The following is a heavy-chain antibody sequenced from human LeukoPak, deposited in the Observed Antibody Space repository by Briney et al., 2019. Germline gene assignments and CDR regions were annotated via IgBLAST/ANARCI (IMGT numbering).Heavy chain of an antibody. CDR2: FDPEDGET. D-gene: IGHD3-16*02. V-gene: IGHV1-24*01. CDR3: ATGEGTLGDLSNDAFDI. J-gene: IGHJ3*02. CDR1: GYTLTELS. Sequence: ASVKVSCKVSGYTLTELSMHWVRQAPGKGLEWMGGFDPEDGETIYAQKFQGRVTMTEDTSTDTAYMELSSLRSEDTAVYYCATGEGTLGDLSNDAFDIWGQGTMVTVSS.